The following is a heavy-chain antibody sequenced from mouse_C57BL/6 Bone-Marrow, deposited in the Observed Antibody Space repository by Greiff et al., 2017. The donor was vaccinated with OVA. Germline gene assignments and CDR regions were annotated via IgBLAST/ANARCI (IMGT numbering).Heavy chain of an antibody. CDR2: IRNKANGYTT. CDR1: GFTFTDYY. D-gene: IGHD4-1*01. J-gene: IGHJ2*01. Sequence: EVMLVESGGGLVQPGGSLSLSCAASGFTFTDYYMSWVRQPPGKALEWLGFIRNKANGYTTEYSASVKGRFTISRDNSHSILYLQMNALRAEDSATYYCARYDGWDQYYFDYWGQGTTLTVSS. CDR3: ARYDGWDQYYFDY. V-gene: IGHV7-3*01.